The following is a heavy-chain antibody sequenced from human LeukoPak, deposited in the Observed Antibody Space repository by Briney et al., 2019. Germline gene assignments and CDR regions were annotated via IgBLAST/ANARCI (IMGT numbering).Heavy chain of an antibody. D-gene: IGHD3-3*01. J-gene: IGHJ6*02. Sequence: ASVKVSCKASGGTFSSYAIGWVRQMPGKGLEWMGIIYPGDSDTRYSPSFQGQVTISADKSISTAYLQWSSLKASDTAMYYCARRVDYDFWTNFYGMDVWGQGTTVTVS. CDR1: GGTFSSYA. CDR2: IYPGDSDT. V-gene: IGHV5-51*01. CDR3: ARRVDYDFWTNFYGMDV.